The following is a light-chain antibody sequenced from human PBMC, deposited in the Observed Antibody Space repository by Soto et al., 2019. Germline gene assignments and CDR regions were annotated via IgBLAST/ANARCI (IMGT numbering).Light chain of an antibody. Sequence: EIVLTLSPDTLSVSPGDGSTLSCRASQSVDSNLAWYQQKPGQTPRLLMYGASTRPTGIPARFSGSGSGTEFTLTIISLQSEDSTVYCCQEYTDWPLTFAGGTKV. J-gene: IGKJ4*01. CDR1: QSVDSN. CDR2: GAS. CDR3: QEYTDWPLT. V-gene: IGKV3D-15*01.